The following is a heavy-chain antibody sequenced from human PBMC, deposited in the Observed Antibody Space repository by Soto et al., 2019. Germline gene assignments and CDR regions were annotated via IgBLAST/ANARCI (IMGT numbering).Heavy chain of an antibody. CDR1: GFTFDDYA. Sequence: SLKISCAASGFTFDDYAMHWVRQAPGKGLEWVSGISWNSGSIGYADSVKGRFTISRDNAKNSLYLQMNSLRAEDTALYYCAKDIGRPGYGDYYYYGMDVWGQGTTVTVSS. V-gene: IGHV3-9*01. CDR3: AKDIGRPGYGDYYYYGMDV. D-gene: IGHD4-17*01. CDR2: ISWNSGSI. J-gene: IGHJ6*02.